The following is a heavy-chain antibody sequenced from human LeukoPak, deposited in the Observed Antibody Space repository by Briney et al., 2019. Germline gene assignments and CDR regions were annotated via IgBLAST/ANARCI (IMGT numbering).Heavy chain of an antibody. CDR1: GYTFTGYY. D-gene: IGHD3-22*01. J-gene: IGHJ4*02. V-gene: IGHV1-2*06. Sequence: ASVKVSCKASGYTFTGYYMHWVRRARGQGLEWMGRINPNSGGTNYAQKFQGRVTMTRDTSISTAYMELSRLRSDDTAVYYCARDYYDSSGYYEGVYWGQGTLVTVSS. CDR2: INPNSGGT. CDR3: ARDYYDSSGYYEGVY.